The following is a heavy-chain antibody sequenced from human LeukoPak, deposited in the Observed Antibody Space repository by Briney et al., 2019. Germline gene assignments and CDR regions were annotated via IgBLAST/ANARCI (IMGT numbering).Heavy chain of an antibody. CDR2: IIPIFGTA. Sequence: SVKVSCKASGGTFSSYAISWVRQAPGQGLEWMGGIIPIFGTANYAQKFQGRVTITADESTSTAYMKLSSLRSEDTAVYYCARAMEYGSSWPDYWGQGTLVTVSS. V-gene: IGHV1-69*13. D-gene: IGHD6-13*01. J-gene: IGHJ4*02. CDR3: ARAMEYGSSWPDY. CDR1: GGTFSSYA.